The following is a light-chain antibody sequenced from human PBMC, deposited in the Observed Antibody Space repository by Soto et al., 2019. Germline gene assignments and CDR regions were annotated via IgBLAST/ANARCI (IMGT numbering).Light chain of an antibody. Sequence: DTQMTQSPSSLSASVGDRVTITCRASQTIRNYLNWYQQKPGKATKLLIYAASSLQSGVPARFSGSGSGTDFTLTISGLLPEDFATYYCQQTYNIPLTFGGGTKVEIK. V-gene: IGKV1-39*01. CDR3: QQTYNIPLT. CDR2: AAS. CDR1: QTIRNY. J-gene: IGKJ4*01.